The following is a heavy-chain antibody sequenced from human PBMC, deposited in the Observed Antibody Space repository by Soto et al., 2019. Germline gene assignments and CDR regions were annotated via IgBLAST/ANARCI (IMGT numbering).Heavy chain of an antibody. Sequence: ASVKVSCKASGYTFTSYVISWVRQATGQGVEWMGWISPYNGDTNYAQKLQDRVTMTTDTSTSTAYMDLRSLRSDDTAVYYCARTMVRGVIITPHWFDPWGQGTLVTVPQ. CDR1: GYTFTSYV. V-gene: IGHV1-18*04. CDR3: ARTMVRGVIITPHWFDP. CDR2: ISPYNGDT. J-gene: IGHJ5*02. D-gene: IGHD3-10*01.